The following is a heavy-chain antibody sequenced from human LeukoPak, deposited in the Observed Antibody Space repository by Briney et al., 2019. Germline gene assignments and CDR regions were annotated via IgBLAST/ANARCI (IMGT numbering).Heavy chain of an antibody. Sequence: GGSLRLSCAASGFTFSSYEMNWVRQAPGKGLEWVSYISSSGSTIYYADSVKGRFTISRDNAKNSLYLQMNSLRAEDTAVYYSARDLVTQIIHYWGQGTLVTVSS. CDR3: ARDLVTQIIHY. CDR2: ISSSGSTI. V-gene: IGHV3-48*03. D-gene: IGHD3-9*01. J-gene: IGHJ4*02. CDR1: GFTFSSYE.